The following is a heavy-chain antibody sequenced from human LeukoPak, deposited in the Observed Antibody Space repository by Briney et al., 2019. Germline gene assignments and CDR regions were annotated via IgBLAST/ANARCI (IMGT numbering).Heavy chain of an antibody. CDR2: IRSKAYGGTT. CDR3: TTDIVVVVAATGTDY. D-gene: IGHD2-15*01. Sequence: GGSLRLSCTASGFTFGDYAMSWFRQAPGKGLEWVSFIRSKAYGGTTDYAAPVKGRFTISRDDSKNTLYLQMNSLKTEDTAVYYCTTDIVVVVAATGTDYWGQGTLVTVSS. CDR1: GFTFGDYA. V-gene: IGHV3-49*03. J-gene: IGHJ4*02.